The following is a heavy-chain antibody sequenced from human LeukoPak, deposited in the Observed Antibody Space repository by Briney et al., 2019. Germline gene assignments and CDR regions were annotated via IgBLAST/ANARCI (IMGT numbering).Heavy chain of an antibody. CDR2: IYTSGST. CDR1: GGSISSGSYY. V-gene: IGHV4-61*02. Sequence: PSETLSLTCTVSGGSISSGSYYWSWIRQPAGKGLEWIGRIYTSGSTNYNPSLKSRVTISVDTSKNQFSLKLSSVTAADTAVYYCARHSLGADTANNWFDPWGQGTLVTVSS. J-gene: IGHJ5*02. D-gene: IGHD5-18*01. CDR3: ARHSLGADTANNWFDP.